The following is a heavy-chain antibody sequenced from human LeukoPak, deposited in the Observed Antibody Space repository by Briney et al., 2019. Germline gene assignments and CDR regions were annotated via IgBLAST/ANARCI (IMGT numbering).Heavy chain of an antibody. D-gene: IGHD3-16*01. CDR1: GFTFSSYA. CDR3: ARDEGDYVWGSLSI. Sequence: GGSLRLSCAASGFTFSSYAMHWVRQAPGKGLEWVAVISYDGSNKYYADSVKGRFTISRDNSKNTLYLQMNSLRAEDTAVYYCARDEGDYVWGSLSIWGQGTLVTVSS. V-gene: IGHV3-30-3*01. CDR2: ISYDGSNK. J-gene: IGHJ4*02.